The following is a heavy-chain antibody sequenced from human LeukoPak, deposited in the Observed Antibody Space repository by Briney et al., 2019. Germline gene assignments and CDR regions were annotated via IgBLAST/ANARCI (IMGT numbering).Heavy chain of an antibody. CDR1: GGSISTYY. CDR2: IYYSGST. Sequence: PSETLSLTCTVSGGSISTYYWSWIRQPPGKGLEWIGYIYYSGSTNYNPSLKSRVTISVDTSKNQFSLKLSSVTAADTAVYYCARDISGRGPFGPWGQGTLVTVSS. D-gene: IGHD2-15*01. J-gene: IGHJ5*02. V-gene: IGHV4-59*01. CDR3: ARDISGRGPFGP.